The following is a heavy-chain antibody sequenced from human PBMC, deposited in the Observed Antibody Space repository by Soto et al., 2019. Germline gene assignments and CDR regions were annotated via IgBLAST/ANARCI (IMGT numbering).Heavy chain of an antibody. CDR3: ASHPSGNGVY. J-gene: IGHJ4*02. Sequence: ASETLSLTCTFSGGSIRSYYWSLIRQPPGKGLEWIGYIYNSGRTNYNPSLKSRVTISVDTSKNQFSLKLTSVTAADTAVYYCASHPSGNGVYWGQGILVTVSS. V-gene: IGHV4-59*01. CDR1: GGSIRSYY. D-gene: IGHD1-26*01. CDR2: IYNSGRT.